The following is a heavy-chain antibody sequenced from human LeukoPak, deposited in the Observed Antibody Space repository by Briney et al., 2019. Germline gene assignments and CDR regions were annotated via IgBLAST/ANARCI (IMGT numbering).Heavy chain of an antibody. CDR2: INSDGSST. CDR3: ASSSLAAAEYYFDY. D-gene: IGHD6-13*01. J-gene: IGHJ4*02. Sequence: PGGSLRLSCAASGFTFSSYWMHWVRQAPGKGLVWVSRINSDGSSTSYADSVKGRFTISRDNAKNTLYLQMNSLRAEDTAVYYCASSSLAAAEYYFDYWGQGTLVTVSS. V-gene: IGHV3-74*01. CDR1: GFTFSSYW.